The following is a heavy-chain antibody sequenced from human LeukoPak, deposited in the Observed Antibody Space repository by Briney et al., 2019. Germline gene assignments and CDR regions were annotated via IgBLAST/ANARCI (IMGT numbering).Heavy chain of an antibody. J-gene: IGHJ4*02. V-gene: IGHV4-59*01. CDR2: MYYSGNT. CDR3: ARGKYYFDY. Sequence: SETLSLTCTVSVYSISGYYWSWIRQPPGKGLEWIGYMYYSGNTNYNPSLKSRLTTSLDTSKNQFSLKLSSVTAADTAVYYCARGKYYFDYWGQGTLVTVSS. CDR1: VYSISGYY.